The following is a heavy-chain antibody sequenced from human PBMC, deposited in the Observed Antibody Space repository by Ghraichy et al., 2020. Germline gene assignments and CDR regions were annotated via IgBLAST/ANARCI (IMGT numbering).Heavy chain of an antibody. J-gene: IGHJ5*02. CDR1: GGSISSYY. Sequence: SETLSLTCTVSGGSISSYYWSWIRQPAGKGLEWIGRIYTSGSTNYNPSLKSRVTMSVDTSKNQFSLKLSSVTAADTAVYYCARDGVGMVVVGSAIHMSQLYNGSVPWGQGKLLTVS. CDR2: IYTSGST. D-gene: IGHD2-2*02. V-gene: IGHV4-4*07. CDR3: ARDGVGMVVVGSAIHMSQLYNGSVP.